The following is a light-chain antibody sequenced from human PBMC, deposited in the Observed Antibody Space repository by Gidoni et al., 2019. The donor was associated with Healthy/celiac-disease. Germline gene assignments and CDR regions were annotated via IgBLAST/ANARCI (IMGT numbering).Light chain of an antibody. Sequence: EIILTQSPGTLSLSPGERATLSCRASQSFRSNYLAWYQHKPGQAPRLLIYGASNRATGIPDRFAGSEYGTDFTLTITRLEPEDLAVYFCQQYGSSPWTFGQGSKVEIK. J-gene: IGKJ1*01. CDR2: GAS. CDR1: QSFRSNY. CDR3: QQYGSSPWT. V-gene: IGKV3-20*01.